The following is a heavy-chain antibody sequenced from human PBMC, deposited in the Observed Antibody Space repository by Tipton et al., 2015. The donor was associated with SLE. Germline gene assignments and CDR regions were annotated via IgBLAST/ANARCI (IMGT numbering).Heavy chain of an antibody. Sequence: SLRLSCAASGFTVSSDYMSWVRQAPGKGLEWVSVIYSGGGTYYADSVKGRFTISRDNSKNTLYLQMSSLRAEDTAVYYCARDPDYGGFDYWGQGTLVTVSS. CDR1: GFTVSSDY. J-gene: IGHJ4*02. CDR3: ARDPDYGGFDY. V-gene: IGHV3-66*01. D-gene: IGHD4-23*01. CDR2: IYSGGGT.